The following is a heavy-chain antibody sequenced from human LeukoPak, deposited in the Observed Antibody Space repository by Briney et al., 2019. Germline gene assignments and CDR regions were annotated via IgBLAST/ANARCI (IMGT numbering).Heavy chain of an antibody. Sequence: GRSLRLSCTVSGFTFGDHAMNWVRQAPGKGLEWVSSISSSSSYIYYADSVKGRFTISRDNAKNSLYLQMNSLRAEDTAVYYCASACSGGSCYSRYYYYGMDVWGKGTTVTVSS. D-gene: IGHD2-15*01. CDR3: ASACSGGSCYSRYYYYGMDV. CDR1: GFTFGDHA. V-gene: IGHV3-21*01. J-gene: IGHJ6*04. CDR2: ISSSSSYI.